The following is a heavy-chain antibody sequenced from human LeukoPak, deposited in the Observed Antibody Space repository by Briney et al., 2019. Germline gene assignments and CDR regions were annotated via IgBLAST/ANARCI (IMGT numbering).Heavy chain of an antibody. J-gene: IGHJ5*02. CDR1: GGSISSGGYY. CDR2: IYYIGST. V-gene: IGHV4-31*03. D-gene: IGHD3-22*01. CDR3: ARHYDGSGFGLGGWFDP. Sequence: PSETLSLTCTVSGGSISSGGYYWSWIRQHPGRGLEWIAYIYYIGSTYYNPSLKSRVTISVDTSKNQFSLKLRSVTAADTAVYYCARHYDGSGFGLGGWFDPWGQGTLVTVSS.